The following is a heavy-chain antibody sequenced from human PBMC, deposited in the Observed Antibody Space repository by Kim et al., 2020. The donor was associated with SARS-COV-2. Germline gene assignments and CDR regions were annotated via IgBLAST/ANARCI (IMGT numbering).Heavy chain of an antibody. Sequence: STSSAQKFQGRVTMTRDTSTSTVYMELSSLRSEDTAVYYCARAPGGWFDPWGQGTLVTVSS. D-gene: IGHD3-10*01. CDR2: ST. CDR3: ARAPGGWFDP. V-gene: IGHV1-46*01. J-gene: IGHJ5*02.